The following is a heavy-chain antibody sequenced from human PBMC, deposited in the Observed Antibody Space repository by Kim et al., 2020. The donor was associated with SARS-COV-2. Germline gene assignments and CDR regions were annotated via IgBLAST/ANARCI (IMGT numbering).Heavy chain of an antibody. J-gene: IGHJ4*02. V-gene: IGHV4-34*01. D-gene: IGHD1-26*01. CDR3: ARGGWVWTPLHFDY. Sequence: SETLSLTCAVYGGSFSGYYWSWIRQPPGKGLEWIGEINHSGSTNYNPSLKSRVTISVDTSKNQFSLKPSSVTAAHTAVYYCARGGWVWTPLHFDYWGQGTLVTVSS. CDR1: GGSFSGYY. CDR2: INHSGST.